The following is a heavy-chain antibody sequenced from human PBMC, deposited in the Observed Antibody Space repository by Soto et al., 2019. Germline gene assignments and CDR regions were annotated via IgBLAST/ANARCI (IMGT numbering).Heavy chain of an antibody. CDR2: INHSGST. J-gene: IGHJ4*02. CDR1: GGSFSGYY. Sequence: QVQLQQWGAGLLKPSETLSLTCAVYGGSFSGYYWSWIRQPPGKGLEWIGEINHSGSTNYNPSLKSRVTISVDTSKNQFSLKLSSVTAADTAVYYCARMYPGGHCSSTSCYSSRATNYFDYWGQGTLVTVSS. D-gene: IGHD2-2*01. V-gene: IGHV4-34*01. CDR3: ARMYPGGHCSSTSCYSSRATNYFDY.